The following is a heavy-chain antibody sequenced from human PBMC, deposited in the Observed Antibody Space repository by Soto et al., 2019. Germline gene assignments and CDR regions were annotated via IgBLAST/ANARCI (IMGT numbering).Heavy chain of an antibody. CDR2: INAGNGNT. D-gene: IGHD3-10*01. CDR1: GYTFTAYN. Sequence: ASVKVSCKAFGYTFTAYNIHWLRQAPGQGLEWMGWINAGNGNTRSSRKFQGRVIITRDTSATTAYLEVDSLRSEDTAIYYCARVAPSGGSVPRFDSWGQGTLVTVSS. J-gene: IGHJ5*01. V-gene: IGHV1-3*01. CDR3: ARVAPSGGSVPRFDS.